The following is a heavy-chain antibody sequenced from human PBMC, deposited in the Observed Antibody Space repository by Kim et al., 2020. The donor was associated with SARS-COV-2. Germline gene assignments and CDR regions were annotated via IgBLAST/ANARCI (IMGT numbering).Heavy chain of an antibody. J-gene: IGHJ4*02. Sequence: ASVKVSCKASGYTFTTYSVNWVRQAPGQGLEWMGWINTNTGNPTYAQGFTGRFVFSLDTSVSTAYLQISSLTTEDTAVYYCARDPQKAVAVNRFDYWGQGTLVTVSS. CDR1: GYTFTTYS. CDR3: ARDPQKAVAVNRFDY. CDR2: INTNTGNP. D-gene: IGHD6-13*01. V-gene: IGHV7-4-1*02.